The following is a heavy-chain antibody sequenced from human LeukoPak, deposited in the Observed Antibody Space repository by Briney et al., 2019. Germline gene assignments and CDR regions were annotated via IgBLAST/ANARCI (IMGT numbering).Heavy chain of an antibody. CDR2: ISGSGGST. J-gene: IGHJ4*02. Sequence: PGGSLRLSCAASGFTFSSYGMHWVRQAPGKGLEWVSAISGSGGSTYYADSVKGRFTISRDNSKNTLYLQMNSLRAEDTAVYYCAKGFNARAAAAAVDYFDYWGQGTLVTVSS. V-gene: IGHV3-23*01. D-gene: IGHD6-13*01. CDR1: GFTFSSYG. CDR3: AKGFNARAAAAAVDYFDY.